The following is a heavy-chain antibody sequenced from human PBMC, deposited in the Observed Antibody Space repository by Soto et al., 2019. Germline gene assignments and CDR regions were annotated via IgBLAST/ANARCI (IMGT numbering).Heavy chain of an antibody. CDR3: ARGRYGDY. CDR2: ISAHNGNT. Sequence: QVPLVQSGAEVKKPGASVKVSCKGSGYGFTTYGITWVRQAPGQGLEWLAWISAHNGNTNYAKKLQGRVTVTRDTSTSTAYMELRSLRSDDTAVYYCARGRYGDYWGQGALVTVSS. D-gene: IGHD1-1*01. CDR1: GYGFTTYG. J-gene: IGHJ4*02. V-gene: IGHV1-18*01.